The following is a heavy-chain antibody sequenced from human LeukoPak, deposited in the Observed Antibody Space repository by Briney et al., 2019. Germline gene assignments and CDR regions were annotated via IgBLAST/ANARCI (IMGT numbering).Heavy chain of an antibody. J-gene: IGHJ3*02. CDR2: ISWNSGSI. CDR1: GFTFDDYA. D-gene: IGHD6-13*01. CDR3: ARVQHFDAFDI. Sequence: PGGSLRLSCAASGFTFDDYAMHWVRQAPGKGLEWVSGISWNSGSIGYADSVKGRFTISRDNAKNSLYLQMNSLRAEDTAVYYCARVQHFDAFDIWGQGTMVTVSS. V-gene: IGHV3-9*01.